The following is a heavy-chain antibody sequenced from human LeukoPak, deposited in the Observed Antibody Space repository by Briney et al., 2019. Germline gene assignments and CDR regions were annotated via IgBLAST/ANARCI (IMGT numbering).Heavy chain of an antibody. CDR3: LSLYYDSSGPYGDS. V-gene: IGHV1-24*01. J-gene: IGHJ4*02. CDR1: GYTLTELS. D-gene: IGHD3-22*01. Sequence: GASVNVSCKVSGYTLTELSMHWVRQAPGKGLEWMGGFDPEDGETIYAQKFQGRVTMTEDTSTDTAYMELSSLRSEDTAVYYCLSLYYDSSGPYGDSWGQGTLVTVSS. CDR2: FDPEDGET.